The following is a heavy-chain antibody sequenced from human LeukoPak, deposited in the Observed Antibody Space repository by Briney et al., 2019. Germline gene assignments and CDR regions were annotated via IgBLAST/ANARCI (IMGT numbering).Heavy chain of an antibody. CDR1: GGSISSYY. V-gene: IGHV4-59*01. J-gene: IGHJ6*03. D-gene: IGHD2-15*01. CDR3: ARERVVVAATAYYYYYYMDV. Sequence: PSETLSLTCTVSGGSISSYYWSWIRQPPGKGLEWIGYIYYSGSTNYNPSLKSRVTISVDTSKNQFSLKLSSVTAADTAVYYCARERVVVAATAYYYYYYMDVWGKGTTVTVSS. CDR2: IYYSGST.